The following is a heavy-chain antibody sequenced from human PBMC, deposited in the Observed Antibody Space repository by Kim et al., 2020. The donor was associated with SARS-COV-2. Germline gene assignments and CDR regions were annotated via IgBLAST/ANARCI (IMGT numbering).Heavy chain of an antibody. CDR3: ASSYLFYGRGDFDY. Sequence: ADSVKGRFTISRDNSKNTLYLQMNSLRAEDTAVYYCASSYLFYGRGDFDYWGQGTLVTVSS. V-gene: IGHV3-23*01. J-gene: IGHJ4*02. D-gene: IGHD1-26*01.